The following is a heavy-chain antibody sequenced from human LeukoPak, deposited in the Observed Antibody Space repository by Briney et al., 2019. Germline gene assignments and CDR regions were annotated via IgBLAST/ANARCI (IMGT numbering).Heavy chain of an antibody. J-gene: IGHJ4*02. D-gene: IGHD1-26*01. CDR3: ARYLELSAVYYFDS. Sequence: PGGSLRLSCGASGFTLSIFPMHWVRQAPGKGLEWVALISSGSEKYYADSVKGRFTISTVNSKNILYLQMNSLRADDPAVYYCARYLELSAVYYFDSWGQGTLVIVSS. CDR1: GFTLSIFP. CDR2: ISSGSEK. V-gene: IGHV3-30*04.